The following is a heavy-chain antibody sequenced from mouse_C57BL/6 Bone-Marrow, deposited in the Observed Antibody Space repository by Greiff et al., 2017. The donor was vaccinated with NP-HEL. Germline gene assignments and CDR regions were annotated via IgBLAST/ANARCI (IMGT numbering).Heavy chain of an antibody. CDR3: ARGGTGAMDY. CDR1: GYAFTNYL. D-gene: IGHD2-14*01. J-gene: IGHJ4*01. Sequence: VQLQQSGAELVRPGTSVKVSCKASGYAFTNYLIEWVKQRPGQGLELIGVINPGSGGTNYNEKFKGKATLTADKSSSTAYMQLSSLTSEDSAVYFCARGGTGAMDYWGQGTSVTVSS. V-gene: IGHV1-54*01. CDR2: INPGSGGT.